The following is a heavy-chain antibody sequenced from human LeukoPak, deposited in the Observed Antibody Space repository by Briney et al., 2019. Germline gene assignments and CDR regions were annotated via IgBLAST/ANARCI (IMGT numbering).Heavy chain of an antibody. V-gene: IGHV3-53*05. D-gene: IGHD1-1*01. J-gene: IGHJ4*02. CDR1: GFTVSSNY. Sequence: GGSLRLSCAASGFTVSSNYMSWVRQAPGKGLEWVSVIYSGGSTYYADSVEGRFTISRDNSRNTLYLQMNSLSVEDTAFYYCAKDLANSWTIDYWGQGTLVTVSS. CDR3: AKDLANSWTIDY. CDR2: IYSGGST.